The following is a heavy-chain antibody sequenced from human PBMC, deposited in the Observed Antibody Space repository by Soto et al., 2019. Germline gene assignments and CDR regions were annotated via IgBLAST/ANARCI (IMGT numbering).Heavy chain of an antibody. Sequence: EVQLVESGGGLVKPGGSLRLSCAASGFTFSSYSMNWVRQAPGKGLEWVSSISSSSSYIYYADSVKGRFTISRDNAKNSLYLKRHSVRAEDTAVYYCAREIRVSGWSVDYWGQGTLVTVSS. CDR2: ISSSSSYI. CDR3: AREIRVSGWSVDY. D-gene: IGHD6-13*01. J-gene: IGHJ4*02. V-gene: IGHV3-21*01. CDR1: GFTFSSYS.